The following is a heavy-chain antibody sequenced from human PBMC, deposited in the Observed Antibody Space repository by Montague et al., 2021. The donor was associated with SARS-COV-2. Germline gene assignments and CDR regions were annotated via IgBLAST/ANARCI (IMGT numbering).Heavy chain of an antibody. CDR3: ARVVTIFGVVTYYYYYYMDV. CDR2: ISSSGSTI. J-gene: IGHJ6*03. Sequence: SLRLSCAASGFTFSSYEMNWVRQAPGKGLEWVSYISSSGSTIYYADSVKGRFTISRDNAKNSLYLQVNSLRAEDTAVYYCARVVTIFGVVTYYYYYYMDVWGKGTPVTVSS. D-gene: IGHD3-3*01. CDR1: GFTFSSYE. V-gene: IGHV3-48*03.